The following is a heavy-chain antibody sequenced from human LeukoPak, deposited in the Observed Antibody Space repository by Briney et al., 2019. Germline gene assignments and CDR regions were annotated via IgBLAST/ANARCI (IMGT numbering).Heavy chain of an antibody. CDR3: AALEHAFDI. J-gene: IGHJ3*02. D-gene: IGHD5-24*01. CDR1: GFTFDDHD. V-gene: IGHV3-43*02. Sequence: GGSLRLSCAASGFTFDDHDMHWVRQAPGKGLEWVSLISGDGGSTYYEDSVKGRFTISRDNSKNSLYLQMNSLRTEDTALYYCAALEHAFDIWGQGTMVIVSS. CDR2: ISGDGGST.